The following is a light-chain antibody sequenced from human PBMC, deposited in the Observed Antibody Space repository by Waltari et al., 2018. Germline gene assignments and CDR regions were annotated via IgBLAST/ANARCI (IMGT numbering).Light chain of an antibody. CDR1: QSISSW. Sequence: DIQMTQSPSTLSASVGYRVTITCRASQSISSWLAWYQQKPGKAPKLLIYKASSLESGVPSRFSGSGSGTEFTLTISSLQPDDFATYYCQQYNSYSGTFGQGTKLEIK. V-gene: IGKV1-5*03. J-gene: IGKJ2*02. CDR2: KAS. CDR3: QQYNSYSGT.